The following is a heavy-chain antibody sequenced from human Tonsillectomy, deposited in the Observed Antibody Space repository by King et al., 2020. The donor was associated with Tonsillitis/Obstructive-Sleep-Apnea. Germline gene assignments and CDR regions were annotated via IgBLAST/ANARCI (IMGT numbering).Heavy chain of an antibody. D-gene: IGHD2-2*01. J-gene: IGHJ5*02. V-gene: IGHV4-59*01. Sequence: QLQESGPGLVKPSETLSLTCTVSGGSISSYYWSWIRQPPGKGLEWIGYIYYTGTTNYNPSLKSRVTISVDTSKNQFSLMLSSVTAADTAVYYCARGTSWVRNWFDPWGQGTLVTVSS. CDR2: IYYTGTT. CDR3: ARGTSWVRNWFDP. CDR1: GGSISSYY.